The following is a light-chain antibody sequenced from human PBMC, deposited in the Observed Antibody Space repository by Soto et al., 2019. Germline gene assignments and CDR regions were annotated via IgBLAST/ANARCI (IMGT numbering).Light chain of an antibody. V-gene: IGLV2-8*01. CDR1: SSDIGAYNV. Sequence: QSVLTQPPSASGSPGQSVSISCTGTSSDIGAYNVVSWYQQHPGKAPRLMIYGVSNRPSGVPDRFSGSKSGNTASLTVSGLQAEDEADYYCCSYAGSNSSVVFGGGTKVTVL. CDR3: CSYAGSNSSVV. CDR2: GVS. J-gene: IGLJ2*01.